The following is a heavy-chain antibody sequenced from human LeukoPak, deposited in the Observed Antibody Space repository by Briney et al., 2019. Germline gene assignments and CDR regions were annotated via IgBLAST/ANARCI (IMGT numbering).Heavy chain of an antibody. CDR3: ARGAPSSGYYHGFRY. CDR2: INTDGSST. D-gene: IGHD3-22*01. Sequence: GGSLRLSCAASGFTFSSYWMHWVRQAPGKGLVWVSRINTDGSSTSYADSAKGRFTISRDNAKNTLYLQMNSLRAEDTAVFYCARGAPSSGYYHGFRYWGQGTLVTVSS. CDR1: GFTFSSYW. V-gene: IGHV3-74*01. J-gene: IGHJ4*02.